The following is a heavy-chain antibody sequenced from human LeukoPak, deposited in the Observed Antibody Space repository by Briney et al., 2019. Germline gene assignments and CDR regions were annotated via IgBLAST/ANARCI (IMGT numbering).Heavy chain of an antibody. CDR2: IYYSGST. CDR3: AAGDTYYYDSSGRTFDY. J-gene: IGHJ4*02. Sequence: SETLSLTCTVSGGSISSSSYYWGWIRQPPGKGLEWIGSIYYSGSTYYNPSLKSRVTISVDTSKNQFSLKLSSVTAADTAVYYCAAGDTYYYDSSGRTFDYWGQGTLVTVSS. V-gene: IGHV4-39*01. CDR1: GGSISSSSYY. D-gene: IGHD3-22*01.